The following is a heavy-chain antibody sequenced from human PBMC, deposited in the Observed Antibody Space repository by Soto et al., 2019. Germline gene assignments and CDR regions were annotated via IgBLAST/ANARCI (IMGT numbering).Heavy chain of an antibody. CDR2: INPDNGNT. CDR3: ARDDKDTAMVSNDYYYYYGMDV. J-gene: IGHJ6*02. D-gene: IGHD5-18*01. V-gene: IGHV1-18*01. CDR1: GYTFTRSG. Sequence: ASVKVSCKASGYTFTRSGISWVRQAPGQGLEWLGWINPDNGNTNYAQHLQGRVSLTTDTSTSTAYMDLRSLRSDDTAVYYCARDDKDTAMVSNDYYYYYGMDVWGQGTTVTV.